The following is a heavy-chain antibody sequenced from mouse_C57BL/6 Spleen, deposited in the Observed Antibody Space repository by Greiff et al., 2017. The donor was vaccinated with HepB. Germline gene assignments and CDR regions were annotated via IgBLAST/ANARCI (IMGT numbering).Heavy chain of an antibody. V-gene: IGHV1-64*01. CDR3: ARGGGGTWFAY. J-gene: IGHJ3*01. Sequence: QVQLQQPGAELVKPRASVKLSCKASGYTFTSYWMHWVKQRPGQGLEWIGMIHPNSGSTNYNEKFKSKATLTVDKSSSTAYMQLSSLTSEDSAVYYCARGGGGTWFAYWGQGTLVTVSA. CDR2: IHPNSGST. CDR1: GYTFTSYW.